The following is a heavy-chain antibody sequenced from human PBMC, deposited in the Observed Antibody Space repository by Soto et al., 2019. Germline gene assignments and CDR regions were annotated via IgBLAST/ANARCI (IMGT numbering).Heavy chain of an antibody. D-gene: IGHD3-9*01. J-gene: IGHJ5*01. CDR3: ARPAYYILSGDSHRGPLDS. V-gene: IGHV3-23*01. Sequence: GGSLRLSCAASGFTFSSYAMSWVRQAPGKGLEWVSAISGSGGSKYYADSVKGRFNISRDNSKNTLYLQMNSLRAEDTAVYYCARPAYYILSGDSHRGPLDSCGQGTLVTVSS. CDR2: ISGSGGSK. CDR1: GFTFSSYA.